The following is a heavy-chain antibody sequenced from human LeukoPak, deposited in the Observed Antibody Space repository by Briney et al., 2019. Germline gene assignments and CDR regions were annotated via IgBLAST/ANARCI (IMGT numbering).Heavy chain of an antibody. D-gene: IGHD3-16*01. J-gene: IGHJ4*02. CDR1: GGSISSGSYY. V-gene: IGHV4-61*02. Sequence: SETLSLTCTVSGGSISSGSYYWSWIRQPAGKGLEWIGRIYTSGSTNYNPSLKSRVTISADTSKNQFSLKLNSLTTADTAVYYCTRGAGWLIDYWGQGILVTVSS. CDR2: IYTSGST. CDR3: TRGAGWLIDY.